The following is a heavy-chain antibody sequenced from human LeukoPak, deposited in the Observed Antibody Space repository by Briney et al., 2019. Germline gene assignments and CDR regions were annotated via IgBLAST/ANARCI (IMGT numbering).Heavy chain of an antibody. V-gene: IGHV4-59*12. J-gene: IGHJ4*02. Sequence: SETLSLTCTVSGGSISSYYWSWIRQPPGKGLEWIGYIYYSGSTNYNPSLKSRVTISVDTSKNQFSLKLSSVTAADTAVYYCARDQGYFDYWGQGTLVTVSS. CDR2: IYYSGST. CDR1: GGSISSYY. CDR3: ARDQGYFDY.